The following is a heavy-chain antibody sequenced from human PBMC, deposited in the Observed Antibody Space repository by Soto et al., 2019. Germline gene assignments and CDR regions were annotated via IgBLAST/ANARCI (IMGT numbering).Heavy chain of an antibody. V-gene: IGHV3-30*18. CDR3: AKDLLRPGRAYGMDV. Sequence: QVQLVESGGGVVQPGRSLRLSCAASGFTFSTYGMHWVRQATGNGLEWVAGISYDGSNKYYAASVKGRFTISRDNSKNTLYLQMNSLGPEDTAVYYCAKDLLRPGRAYGMDVWGQGTTVTVSS. D-gene: IGHD6-25*01. J-gene: IGHJ6*02. CDR1: GFTFSTYG. CDR2: ISYDGSNK.